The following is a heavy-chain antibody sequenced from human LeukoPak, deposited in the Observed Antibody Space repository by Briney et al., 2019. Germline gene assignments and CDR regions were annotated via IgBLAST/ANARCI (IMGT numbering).Heavy chain of an antibody. CDR3: ATSRGIMITFGGVIGDAFDI. Sequence: GESLKISCKGSGYSFTSYWIGWVRQMPGKGLEWMGIIYPGDSDTRYSPSFQGHVTLSADKSISTPYLQWSSLKASDTAMYYCATSRGIMITFGGVIGDAFDIWGQGTMVTVSS. D-gene: IGHD3-16*02. CDR1: GYSFTSYW. CDR2: IYPGDSDT. V-gene: IGHV5-51*01. J-gene: IGHJ3*02.